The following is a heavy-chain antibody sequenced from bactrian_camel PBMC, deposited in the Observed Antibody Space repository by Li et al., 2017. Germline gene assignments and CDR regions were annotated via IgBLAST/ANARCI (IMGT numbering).Heavy chain of an antibody. CDR1: GYTFSDYC. Sequence: HVQLVESGGGSVQPGGSLRLSCAASGYTFSDYCMGWFRQAPGKEREGVASIASDGTTDYADSVKGRFTISKDNAKNTLFLQMNSLKPEDSAMYVCAHSPSLGCPRQSADFIDYTRSWGPGTQVTVS. CDR2: IASDGTT. V-gene: IGHV3S53*01. CDR3: AHSPSLGCPRQSADFIDYTRS. D-gene: IGHD5*01. J-gene: IGHJ4*01.